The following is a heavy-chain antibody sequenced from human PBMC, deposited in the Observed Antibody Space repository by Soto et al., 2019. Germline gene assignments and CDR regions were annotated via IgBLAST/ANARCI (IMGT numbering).Heavy chain of an antibody. J-gene: IGHJ4*02. Sequence: TLSLTCTVSGGSISSGDYYWSWIRQPPGKGLEWIGYIYYSGSTYYNPSLKRRVTISVDTSNNQFSLKLSSVTAAERAGYYCARADIAAFDYWGQGTLVTVSS. CDR2: IYYSGST. D-gene: IGHD6-6*01. CDR3: ARADIAAFDY. V-gene: IGHV4-30-4*01. CDR1: GGSISSGDYY.